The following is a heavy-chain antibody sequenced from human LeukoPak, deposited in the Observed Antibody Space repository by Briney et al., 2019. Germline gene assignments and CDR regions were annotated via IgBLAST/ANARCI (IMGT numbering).Heavy chain of an antibody. Sequence: GGSLRLACAASGFTVSSNYMSWVRQAPGKGLEWVSVTYRGGSTYYAGSVKGRFTISRENSTHTLYLPLHSLSAADTDVYYCASTALEFLSWGYAFDIWGQGTMVTVSS. CDR2: TYRGGST. D-gene: IGHD2-21*01. CDR3: ASTALEFLSWGYAFDI. V-gene: IGHV3-66*01. CDR1: GFTVSSNY. J-gene: IGHJ3*02.